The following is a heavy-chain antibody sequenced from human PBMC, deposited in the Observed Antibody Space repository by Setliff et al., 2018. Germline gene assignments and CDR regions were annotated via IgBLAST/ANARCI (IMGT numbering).Heavy chain of an antibody. Sequence: SETLSLTCTVSGASISSGTYYWGWIRQTPGKGLEWIGEINHSGSTKCNPSLKSRVTLSVDTPKNQFSLSLTSVTAEDTAVYYCARMSGFQYIDVWDKGTTVTVSS. D-gene: IGHD3-3*01. CDR2: INHSGST. J-gene: IGHJ6*03. CDR1: GASISSGTYY. V-gene: IGHV4-39*07. CDR3: ARMSGFQYIDV.